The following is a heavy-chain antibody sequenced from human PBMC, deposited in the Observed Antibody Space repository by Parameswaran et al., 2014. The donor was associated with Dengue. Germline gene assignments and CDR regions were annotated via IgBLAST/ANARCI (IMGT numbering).Heavy chain of an antibody. CDR3: ARGNTYRNDAFDI. D-gene: IGHD5-12*01. V-gene: IGHV1-18*01. CDR2: ISAYNGNT. J-gene: IGHJ3*02. Sequence: WVRQAPGQGLEWMGWISAYNGNTNYAQKLQGRVTMTTDTSTSTAYMELRSLRSDDTAVYYCARGNTYRNDAFDIWGQGTMVTVSS.